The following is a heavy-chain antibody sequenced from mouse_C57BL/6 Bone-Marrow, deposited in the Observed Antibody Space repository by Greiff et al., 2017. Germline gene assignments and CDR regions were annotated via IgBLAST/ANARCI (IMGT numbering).Heavy chain of an antibody. CDR1: GYSFTGYY. CDR3: ARWRLRRTGGFAY. CDR2: INPSTGGT. V-gene: IGHV1-42*01. D-gene: IGHD2-4*01. Sequence: EVQLQQSGPELVKPGASVKISCKASGYSFTGYYMNWVKQSPEKSLEWIGEINPSTGGTTYNQKFKAKATLTVDKSSSTAYMQPKSLTSEGSAVYYCARWRLRRTGGFAYWGQGTLVTVSA. J-gene: IGHJ3*01.